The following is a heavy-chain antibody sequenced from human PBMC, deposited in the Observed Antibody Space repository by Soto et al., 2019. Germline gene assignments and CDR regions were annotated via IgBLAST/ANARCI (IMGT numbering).Heavy chain of an antibody. D-gene: IGHD3-16*01. V-gene: IGHV1-69*06. Sequence: SVKVSCKASGGTFSSYAISWVRQAPGQGLEWMGGIIPIFGTANYAQKFQGRVTITADKSTSTAYMELSSLRSEDTAVYYCARDRGLGGYYYGMDVWGQGTTVTVSS. CDR3: ARDRGLGGYYYGMDV. CDR2: IIPIFGTA. J-gene: IGHJ6*02. CDR1: GGTFSSYA.